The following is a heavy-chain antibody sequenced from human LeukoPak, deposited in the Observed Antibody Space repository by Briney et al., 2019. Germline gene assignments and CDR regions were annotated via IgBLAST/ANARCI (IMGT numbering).Heavy chain of an antibody. CDR3: ARLPDKQHPGY. J-gene: IGHJ4*02. CDR1: GGSISSSNW. D-gene: IGHD6-13*01. V-gene: IGHV4-4*02. CDR2: IYHSGST. Sequence: SETLSLTCAVTGGSISSSNWWSWVRQPPGRGLEWIGEIYHSGSTNYNPSLKSRVTISVDKSKNQFSLKLSSVTAADTAVYYCARLPDKQHPGYWGQGTLVTVSS.